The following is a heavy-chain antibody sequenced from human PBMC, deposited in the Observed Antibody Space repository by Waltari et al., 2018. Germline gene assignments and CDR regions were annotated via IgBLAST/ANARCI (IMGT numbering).Heavy chain of an antibody. CDR1: GFTLSNYW. V-gene: IGHV3-7*01. CDR2: IMTDGSEE. CDR3: VRDQWFAFDI. Sequence: EVQLVESGGGLVQPGGSLRLSCAASGFTLSNYWVSLVRQAPGKVPEWVANIMTDGSEEYYLDSVRGRFAISRDNAKNSLYLQMNILRPEVTAVYYCVRDQWFAFDIWGQGPMVTVSS. D-gene: IGHD3-22*01. J-gene: IGHJ3*02.